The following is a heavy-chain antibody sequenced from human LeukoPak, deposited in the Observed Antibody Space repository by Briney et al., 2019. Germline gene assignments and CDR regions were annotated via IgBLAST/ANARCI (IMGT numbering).Heavy chain of an antibody. CDR1: GFTVSSNY. CDR3: AKLGREADYYYYYMDV. V-gene: IGHV3-23*01. CDR2: ISGSGGST. D-gene: IGHD1-26*01. J-gene: IGHJ6*03. Sequence: PGGSLRLSCAASGFTVSSNYMSWVRQAPGKGLEWVSAISGSGGSTYYADSVKGRFTISRDNSKSTLYLQMNNLGAEDTAVYYCAKLGREADYYYYYMDVWGKGTTVTVSS.